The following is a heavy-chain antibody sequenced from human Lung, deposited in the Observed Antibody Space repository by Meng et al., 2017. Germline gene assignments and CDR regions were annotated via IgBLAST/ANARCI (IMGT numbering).Heavy chain of an antibody. CDR1: GYTFIRYG. V-gene: IGHV1-18*01. Sequence: QVQLVQSGAEVKKPGASVKVSCKASGYTFIRYGISWVRQAPGQGLEWMGWISTYNGNTNYAQEFQGRVTMTTDTSTSTAYMELRSLRSDDTAVYYCAVMGLYGDYDNWYFDLWGRGTLVTVSS. CDR3: AVMGLYGDYDNWYFDL. D-gene: IGHD4-17*01. J-gene: IGHJ2*01. CDR2: ISTYNGNT.